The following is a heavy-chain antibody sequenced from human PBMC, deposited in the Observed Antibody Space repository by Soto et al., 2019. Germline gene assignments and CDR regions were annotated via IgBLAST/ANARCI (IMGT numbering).Heavy chain of an antibody. J-gene: IGHJ4*02. D-gene: IGHD3-22*01. Sequence: GGSLRLSCAVSGFTFSDYWMSWVRQAPGKGLEWVANIKQDGNEKYYVDSVKGRFTISRDNAKNSLYLQMNSLRAEDTAVYYCARDYYKYYDSSGYYRSPAYWGQGTLVTVSS. CDR2: IKQDGNEK. V-gene: IGHV3-7*01. CDR1: GFTFSDYW. CDR3: ARDYYKYYDSSGYYRSPAY.